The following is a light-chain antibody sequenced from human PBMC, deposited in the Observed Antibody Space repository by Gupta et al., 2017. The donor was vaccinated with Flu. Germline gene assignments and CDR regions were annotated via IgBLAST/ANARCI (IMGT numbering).Light chain of an antibody. Sequence: GERAALSCRASQDISSQLAWYQQKPGQAPSLLIYDASNRAPGIPVRFSGSGSGTDFTLTISSLEPEDFAVYYCQQRYRWPLTFGGGTKVEIK. CDR3: QQRYRWPLT. CDR2: DAS. V-gene: IGKV3-11*01. J-gene: IGKJ4*01. CDR1: QDISSQ.